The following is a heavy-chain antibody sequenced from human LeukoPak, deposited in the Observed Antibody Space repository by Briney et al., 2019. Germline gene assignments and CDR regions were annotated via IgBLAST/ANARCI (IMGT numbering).Heavy chain of an antibody. Sequence: GGSLRLSCAASGFTFSSYWMSWVRQAPGKGLEWVANIKPDGSEKHYVDSVKGRLTIARDNAKNSLFLQMNSLRAEDTAVYYCARESQKYYDFWSGYTETYYYYGMDVWGQGTTVTVSS. CDR2: IKPDGSEK. J-gene: IGHJ6*02. D-gene: IGHD3-3*01. V-gene: IGHV3-7*01. CDR1: GFTFSSYW. CDR3: ARESQKYYDFWSGYTETYYYYGMDV.